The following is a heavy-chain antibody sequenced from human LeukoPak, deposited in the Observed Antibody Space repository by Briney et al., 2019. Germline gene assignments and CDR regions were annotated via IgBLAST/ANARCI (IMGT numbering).Heavy chain of an antibody. CDR2: ISVSGENT. Sequence: GGSLRLSCAASGFIFRRYAMTWVPQAPGKGVQWVSTISVSGENTYYADTVKGRFTISRNIYKKTLYQQMNSLRGEDTAVYYCSKYGSGSYYNGLYWGQGTLVSVSS. V-gene: IGHV3-23*01. J-gene: IGHJ4*02. CDR3: SKYGSGSYYNGLY. CDR1: GFIFRRYA. D-gene: IGHD3-10*01.